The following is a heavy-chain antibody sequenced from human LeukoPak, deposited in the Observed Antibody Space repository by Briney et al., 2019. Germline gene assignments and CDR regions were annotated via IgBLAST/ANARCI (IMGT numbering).Heavy chain of an antibody. CDR1: GYTFTSYG. V-gene: IGHV1-2*02. CDR2: INPNSGGT. D-gene: IGHD4-23*01. CDR3: ARDLHDYGGNSGHDAFDI. J-gene: IGHJ3*02. Sequence: ASVKVSCKASGYTFTSYGISWVRQAPGQGLEWMGWINPNSGGTNYAQKFQGRVTMTRDTSISTAYMELSRLRSDDTAVYYCARDLHDYGGNSGHDAFDIWGQGTMVTVSS.